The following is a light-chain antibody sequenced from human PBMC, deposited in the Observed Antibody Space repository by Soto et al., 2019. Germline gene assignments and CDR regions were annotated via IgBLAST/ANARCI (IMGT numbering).Light chain of an antibody. Sequence: DIQMTQSPSTLSASVGDRVTITCRASQIISSWLAWYQQKPGKAPKLLIYDASNLETGVPSRFSGSGSGTEFTLTISSLQPEYFATYYCQQYRTFGQGTKVEIK. CDR1: QIISSW. CDR3: QQYRT. CDR2: DAS. V-gene: IGKV1-5*01. J-gene: IGKJ1*01.